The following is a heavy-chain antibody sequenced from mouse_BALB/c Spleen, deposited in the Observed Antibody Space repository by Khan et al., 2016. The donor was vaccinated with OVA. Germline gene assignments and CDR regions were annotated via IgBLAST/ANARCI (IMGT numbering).Heavy chain of an antibody. J-gene: IGHJ3*01. CDR3: SRELFTTVVATPFAY. CDR2: INSGTSYT. Sequence: EVELVESGGGSVKPGGSLKLSCAASGFTFSNYAMSWVRQTPEKRLEWVATINSGTSYTSYPDSVQGRFTISRDNAKNTLYLQMSSLRSEDTAIYYCSRELFTTVVATPFAYRGEGTLVTGSA. D-gene: IGHD1-1*01. CDR1: GFTFSNYA. V-gene: IGHV5-9-3*01.